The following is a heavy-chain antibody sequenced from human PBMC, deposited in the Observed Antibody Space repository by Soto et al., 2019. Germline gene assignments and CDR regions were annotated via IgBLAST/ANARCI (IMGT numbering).Heavy chain of an antibody. D-gene: IGHD6-19*01. Sequence: ASVKVSCKASGYTFTGYYMHWVRQAPGQGLEWMGWINPNSGGTNYAQKFQGWVTMTRDTSISTAYMELSRLRSDDTAVYYCARGIAVAEYYYYGMDVWGQGTTVTVSS. V-gene: IGHV1-2*04. CDR3: ARGIAVAEYYYYGMDV. CDR2: INPNSGGT. J-gene: IGHJ6*02. CDR1: GYTFTGYY.